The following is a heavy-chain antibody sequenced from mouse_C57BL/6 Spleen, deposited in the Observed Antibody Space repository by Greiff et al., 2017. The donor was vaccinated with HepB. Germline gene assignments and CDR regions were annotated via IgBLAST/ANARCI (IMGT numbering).Heavy chain of an antibody. Sequence: QVQLKESGPELVKPGASVKISCKASGYAFSSSWMNWVKQRPGKGLEWIGRIYPGEGDTNYNGKFKGKATLTADKSSSTAYMQLSSLTSEDSAVYFCARGVYYYGSSFPMDYWGQGTSVTVSS. CDR2: IYPGEGDT. J-gene: IGHJ4*01. V-gene: IGHV1-82*01. CDR3: ARGVYYYGSSFPMDY. CDR1: GYAFSSSW. D-gene: IGHD1-1*01.